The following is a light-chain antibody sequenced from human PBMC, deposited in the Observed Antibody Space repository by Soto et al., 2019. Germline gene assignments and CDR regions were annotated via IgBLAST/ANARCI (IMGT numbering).Light chain of an antibody. V-gene: IGKV3D-20*02. CDR3: EQHSNSPWT. J-gene: IGKJ1*01. CDR2: AIS. Sequence: EIVLTQSPGTLSLSPGESAALSCRASQSITSNYLVWYRQKPGQAPRLLIYAISSRAAGIPDRFSGSGSGTDFTLTITRLEHEDSAVYYCEQHSNSPWTFGQGTRVEI. CDR1: QSITSNY.